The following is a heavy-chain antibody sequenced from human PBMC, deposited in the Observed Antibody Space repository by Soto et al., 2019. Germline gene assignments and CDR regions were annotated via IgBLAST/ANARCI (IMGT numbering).Heavy chain of an antibody. J-gene: IGHJ4*02. CDR3: ASNYYDSSGYYADY. V-gene: IGHV4-59*01. CDR2: IYYSGST. D-gene: IGHD3-22*01. Sequence: PPGKGLGWIGYIYYSGSTNYNPSLKSRVTISVDTSKNQFSLKLSSVTAADTAVYYCASNYYDSSGYYADYWGQGTLVTVS.